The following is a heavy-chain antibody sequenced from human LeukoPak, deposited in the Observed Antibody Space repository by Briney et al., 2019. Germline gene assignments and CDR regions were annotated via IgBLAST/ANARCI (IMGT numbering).Heavy chain of an antibody. CDR1: GYTFTGYY. CDR3: ESATYYYDSSGYLFDY. J-gene: IGHJ4*02. D-gene: IGHD3-22*01. V-gene: IGHV1-2*02. Sequence: GASVKVSCKASGYTFTGYYMHWVRQAPGQGLEWMGWINPNSGGTNYAQKFQGRVTMTRDTSISTAYLQWSSLKASDTAMYYCESATYYYDSSGYLFDYWGQGTLVTVSS. CDR2: INPNSGGT.